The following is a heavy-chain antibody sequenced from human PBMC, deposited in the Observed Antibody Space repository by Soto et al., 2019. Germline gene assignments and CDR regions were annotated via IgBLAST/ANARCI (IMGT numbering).Heavy chain of an antibody. V-gene: IGHV1-18*01. CDR2: ISPYNGNT. D-gene: IGHD2-15*01. Sequence: QVQLVQSGAEVKEPGASVKVSCKASGYTFTSFGISWVRQAPGQGLEWMGWISPYNGNTHYTQKLQGRVTMTTDTSTSTAYMELRSLRSDDTAVYYCARVVVSATSKAFDIWGQGTMVTVSS. CDR1: GYTFTSFG. J-gene: IGHJ3*02. CDR3: ARVVVSATSKAFDI.